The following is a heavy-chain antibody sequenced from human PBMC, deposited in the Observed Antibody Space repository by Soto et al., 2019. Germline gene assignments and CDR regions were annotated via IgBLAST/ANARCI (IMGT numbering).Heavy chain of an antibody. CDR3: AKDLGPWSGYRVGSGMDV. V-gene: IGHV3-30*18. CDR2: ISYDGSNK. D-gene: IGHD3-3*01. Sequence: QVQLVESGGGVVQPGRSLRLSCAASGFTFSSYGMHWVRQAPGKGLEWAAVISYDGSNKYYADSVKGRFTISRDNSKNTLYLQMNSLRAEDTAVYYCAKDLGPWSGYRVGSGMDVWGQGTTVTVSS. J-gene: IGHJ6*02. CDR1: GFTFSSYG.